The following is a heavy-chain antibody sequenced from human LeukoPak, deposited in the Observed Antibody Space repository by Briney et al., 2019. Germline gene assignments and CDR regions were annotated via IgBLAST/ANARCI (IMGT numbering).Heavy chain of an antibody. CDR2: ISGSSSYI. V-gene: IGHV3-21*01. Sequence: GGSLRLSCAASGFTVSGYYMSWVRQAPGKGLEWVSSISGSSSYIYYADSVKGRFTISRDNAKNSLYLQMNSLRAEDTAVYYCARASSSWYYFDYWGQGTLVTVSS. J-gene: IGHJ4*02. CDR1: GFTVSGYY. CDR3: ARASSSWYYFDY. D-gene: IGHD6-13*01.